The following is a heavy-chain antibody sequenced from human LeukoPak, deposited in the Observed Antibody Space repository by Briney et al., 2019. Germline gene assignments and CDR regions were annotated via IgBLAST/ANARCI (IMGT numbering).Heavy chain of an antibody. CDR3: ARTGLFRTDPAHY. CDR1: GGTFSSYA. D-gene: IGHD4/OR15-4a*01. Sequence: ASVKVSCKASGGTFSSYAISWVRQAPGQGLEWMGGIIPIFDTANYAQKFQGRVTITTDESTSTAYMELSSLRSEDTAVYYCARTGLFRTDPAHYWGQGTLVTVSS. J-gene: IGHJ4*02. CDR2: IIPIFDTA. V-gene: IGHV1-69*05.